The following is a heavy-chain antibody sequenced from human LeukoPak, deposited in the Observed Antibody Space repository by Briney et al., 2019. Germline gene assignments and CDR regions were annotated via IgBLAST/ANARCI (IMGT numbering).Heavy chain of an antibody. J-gene: IGHJ4*02. D-gene: IGHD3-3*01. CDR1: GFTFSSYA. V-gene: IGHV3-30-3*01. Sequence: GGSLRLSCAASGFTFSSYAMHWVRQAPGKGLEGVAVISYDGSNKYYADSVKGRFTISRDNSKNTLYLQMNSLRAEDTAVYYCARVRGRRYDFWSGPFDYWGQGTLVTVSS. CDR2: ISYDGSNK. CDR3: ARVRGRRYDFWSGPFDY.